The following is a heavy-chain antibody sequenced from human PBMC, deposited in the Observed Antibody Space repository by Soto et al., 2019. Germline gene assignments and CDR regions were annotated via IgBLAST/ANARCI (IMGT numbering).Heavy chain of an antibody. Sequence: ETLSLTCAVYGGSLNGYDWTWIRQPPGTGLEWIGEINHSGSTNYNPSLKSRFTISRDNSKNTLYLQMNSLRAEDTAVYYCAREFWSGPFDYWGQGTLVTVSS. CDR3: AREFWSGPFDY. CDR1: GGSLNGYD. CDR2: INHSGST. V-gene: IGHV4-34*01. D-gene: IGHD3-3*01. J-gene: IGHJ4*02.